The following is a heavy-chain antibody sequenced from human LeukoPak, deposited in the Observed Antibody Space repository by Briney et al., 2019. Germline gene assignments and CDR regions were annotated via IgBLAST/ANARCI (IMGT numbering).Heavy chain of an antibody. CDR1: GGFFSGYY. Sequence: PSETLSLTCAVYGGFFSGYYWSWLRQPPGKGLEWIGEINHRGSTNYNPTLKKRVTITVDTSKNQFSLKLSSETAGDTAVYYCARARRRATGTIDYWGQGTLVTVSS. D-gene: IGHD1/OR15-1a*01. CDR2: INHRGST. V-gene: IGHV4-34*01. CDR3: ARARRRATGTIDY. J-gene: IGHJ4*02.